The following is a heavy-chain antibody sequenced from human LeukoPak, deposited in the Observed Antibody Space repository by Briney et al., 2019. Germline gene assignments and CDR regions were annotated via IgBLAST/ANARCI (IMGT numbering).Heavy chain of an antibody. J-gene: IGHJ4*02. V-gene: IGHV4-39*01. CDR3: ARQYGSGSSYTPVVDL. CDR2: IYYSGST. CDR1: GGSISNHYY. Sequence: ASETLSLTCTVSGGSISNHYYWFWIRQPPGKGLEWIWSIYYSGSTYYNPSLKSRVTISVDTSKNQFSLKLNSLTAAETAVYYCARQYGSGSSYTPVVDLWGQGTLVTVSS. D-gene: IGHD3-10*01.